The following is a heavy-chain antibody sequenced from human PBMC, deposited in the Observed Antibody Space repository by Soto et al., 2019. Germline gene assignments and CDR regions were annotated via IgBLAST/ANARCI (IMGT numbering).Heavy chain of an antibody. CDR3: AGGKGNYDYVWGSYRYSYYFGY. D-gene: IGHD3-16*02. V-gene: IGHV1-69*01. J-gene: IGHJ4*02. Sequence: QVQLVQSGAEVKKPGSSVKVSCKASGGTFSSYAISWVRQAPGQGLEWMGGIIPIFGTANYAQKFQGRVTITADESKRTAYMEVRSLRSEDTAVYYCAGGKGNYDYVWGSYRYSYYFGYWGQGTLVTVSS. CDR2: IIPIFGTA. CDR1: GGTFSSYA.